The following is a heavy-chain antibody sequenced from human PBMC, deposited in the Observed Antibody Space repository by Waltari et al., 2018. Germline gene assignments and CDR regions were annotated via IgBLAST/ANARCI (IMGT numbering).Heavy chain of an antibody. V-gene: IGHV4-34*01. CDR3: ARVGTNYGDYVGGFDY. J-gene: IGHJ4*02. Sequence: QVQLQQWGAGLLKPSETLSLTCAVYGGSFSGYYWSWIRQPPGKGLEWIGEINHSGSHNYNPPLKSRVTISVDTSKNQFSLKLSSVTAADTAVYYCARVGTNYGDYVGGFDYWGQGTLVTVSS. CDR1: GGSFSGYY. D-gene: IGHD4-17*01. CDR2: INHSGSH.